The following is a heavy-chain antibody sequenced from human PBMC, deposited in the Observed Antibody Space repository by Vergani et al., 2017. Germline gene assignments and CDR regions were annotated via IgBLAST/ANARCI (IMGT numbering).Heavy chain of an antibody. CDR2: INHSGST. D-gene: IGHD7-27*01. V-gene: IGHV4-34*10. Sequence: QVQLQESGPGLLKPSETLSLTCAVYGGYFSGYYWSWIRQPPGKGLEWIGEINHSGSTNYKPSLKSRVTMSIDTSKNQFSLKLTSVTAADTAVYYCATGAGPFDIWGQGTLVTVSS. CDR1: GGYFSGYY. CDR3: ATGAGPFDI. J-gene: IGHJ4*02.